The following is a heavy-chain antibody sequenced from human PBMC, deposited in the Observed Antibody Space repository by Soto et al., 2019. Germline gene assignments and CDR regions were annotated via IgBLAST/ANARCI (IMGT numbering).Heavy chain of an antibody. CDR1: GFTFSSYA. V-gene: IGHV3-23*01. Sequence: GGSLRLSCAASGFTFSSYAMSWVRQAPGKGLEWVSAISGSGGSTYYADSVKGRFTISRDNSKNTLYLQMNSLRAEDTAVYYCAKAFYGDYPNDYYYYYGMDVWGQGTTVTVSS. CDR2: ISGSGGST. CDR3: AKAFYGDYPNDYYYYYGMDV. D-gene: IGHD4-17*01. J-gene: IGHJ6*02.